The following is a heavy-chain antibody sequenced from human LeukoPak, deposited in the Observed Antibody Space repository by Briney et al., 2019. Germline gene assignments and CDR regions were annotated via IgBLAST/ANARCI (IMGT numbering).Heavy chain of an antibody. CDR3: ATTMVRGASYYYGMDV. J-gene: IGHJ6*02. CDR2: IYTSGST. CDR1: GGSISSYY. Sequence: PSETLSLTCTVSGGSISSYYWSWLRQPAGKGLEWIGRIYTSGSTNYNPSLKSRVTMSVDTSKNQFSLKLSSVTAADTAVYYCATTMVRGASYYYGMDVWGQGTTVTVSS. D-gene: IGHD3-10*01. V-gene: IGHV4-4*07.